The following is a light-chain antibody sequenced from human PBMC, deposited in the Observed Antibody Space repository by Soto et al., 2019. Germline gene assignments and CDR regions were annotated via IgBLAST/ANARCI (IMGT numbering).Light chain of an antibody. J-gene: IGLJ2*01. CDR2: EVS. Sequence: QPVLTQPASVSGSPGQSITISCTGTSSDVGSYNLVSWYQQHPGKAPKLMIYEVSKRPSGVSNRFSGSKSGNTASLTISGLQAEEGADYYCCSYAGSSTLEVFGGGTKLTVL. CDR3: CSYAGSSTLEV. CDR1: SSDVGSYNL. V-gene: IGLV2-23*02.